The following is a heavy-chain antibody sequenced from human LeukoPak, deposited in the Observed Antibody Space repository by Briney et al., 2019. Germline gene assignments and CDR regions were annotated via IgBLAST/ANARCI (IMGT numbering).Heavy chain of an antibody. D-gene: IGHD3-10*01. CDR3: AREGLLWFGEFIDY. V-gene: IGHV3-48*03. Sequence: GGSLRLSCAASGFTFSSYEMNWVRQAPGKGLEWVSYISSSGSTIYYADSVKGRFTISRDNAKNSLYLQINSLRAEDTAVYYCAREGLLWFGEFIDYWGQGTLVTVSS. CDR1: GFTFSSYE. J-gene: IGHJ4*02. CDR2: ISSSGSTI.